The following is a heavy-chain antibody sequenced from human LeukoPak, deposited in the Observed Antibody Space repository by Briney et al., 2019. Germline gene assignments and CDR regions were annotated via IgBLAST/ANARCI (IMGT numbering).Heavy chain of an antibody. CDR3: ASGSIVGVLWG. CDR2: IYTSGST. Sequence: SETLSLTCTVSGASISSSTYYWSWIRQPAGKGLEWIGRIYTSGSTNYNPSLKSRVTISVDTSKNQFSLKLSFVTAADTAVYYCASGSIVGVLWGWGQGTLVTVSS. V-gene: IGHV4-61*02. J-gene: IGHJ4*02. CDR1: GASISSSTYY. D-gene: IGHD1-26*01.